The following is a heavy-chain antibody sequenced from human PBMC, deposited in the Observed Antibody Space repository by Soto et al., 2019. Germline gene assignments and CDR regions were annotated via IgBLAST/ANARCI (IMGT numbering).Heavy chain of an antibody. CDR1: GGSVSSGNYY. CDR2: IYYSGST. J-gene: IGHJ6*02. Sequence: PSETLSLTCTVSGGSVSSGNYYWSWIRQPPGKGLQWIGYIYYSGSTSYNPSLKSRVTISVDASKTQFSLKLTSVTAADTAVYYCAIAEAATPYYYYYYGMDVWGQGTTVTVSS. CDR3: AIAEAATPYYYYYYGMDV. D-gene: IGHD6-13*01. V-gene: IGHV4-61*01.